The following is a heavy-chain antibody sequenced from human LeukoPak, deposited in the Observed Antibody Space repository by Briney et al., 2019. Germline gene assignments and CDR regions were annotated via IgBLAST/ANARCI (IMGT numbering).Heavy chain of an antibody. CDR1: GFTFSSYG. V-gene: IGHV3-23*01. CDR3: AKDPRGYCSSTSCPNWFDF. D-gene: IGHD2-2*01. CDR2: ISDSGGST. J-gene: IGHJ5*01. Sequence: TGGSLRLSCAASGFTFSSYGMSWVRQAPGKGLEWVSSISDSGGSTYYADSVKGRFTFSRDNSKNTLYLQMNSLRAEDAAVYYCAKDPRGYCSSTSCPNWFDFWGRGSLVTVSS.